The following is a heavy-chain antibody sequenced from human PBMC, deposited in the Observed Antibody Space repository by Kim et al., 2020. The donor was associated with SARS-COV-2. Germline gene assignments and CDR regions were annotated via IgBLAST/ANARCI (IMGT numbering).Heavy chain of an antibody. Sequence: SETLSLTCAVYGESFSGYYWTWIRQFPGKGLEWIGEINHSGETNYNPSLRSRVTISVDMSKKQFSLKLISVTAADTAVYYCARPPRGWLHDQYFPHWGQGTLITVSS. CDR2: INHSGET. CDR3: ARPPRGWLHDQYFPH. J-gene: IGHJ1*01. V-gene: IGHV4-34*01. D-gene: IGHD3-10*01. CDR1: GESFSGYY.